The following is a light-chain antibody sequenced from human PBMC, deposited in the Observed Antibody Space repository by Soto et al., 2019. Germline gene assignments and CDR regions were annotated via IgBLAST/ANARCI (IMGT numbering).Light chain of an antibody. J-gene: IGKJ1*01. V-gene: IGKV1-5*01. CDR2: DAS. CDR3: QQYNSYSWT. CDR1: QSVSSN. Sequence: MTHSPATLSGSPGERATLSCRASQSVSSNLAWYQQKPGKAPKLLIYDASSLESGVPSRFSGSGSGTEFTLTISSLQPDDFATYYCQQYNSYSWTFGQGTKVDI.